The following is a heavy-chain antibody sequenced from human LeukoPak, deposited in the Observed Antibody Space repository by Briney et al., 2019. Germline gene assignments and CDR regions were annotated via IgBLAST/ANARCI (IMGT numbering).Heavy chain of an antibody. Sequence: GGSLRLSCAASGFTFSSYAMHWVRQAPGKGLEWVAVISYDGSNKYYADSVKGRFTISRDNAKNSLYLQLNSLRAEDTAVYYCARARGGYDFDYWGQGTLVTVSS. CDR3: ARARGGYDFDY. V-gene: IGHV3-30-3*01. J-gene: IGHJ4*02. CDR1: GFTFSSYA. CDR2: ISYDGSNK. D-gene: IGHD5-12*01.